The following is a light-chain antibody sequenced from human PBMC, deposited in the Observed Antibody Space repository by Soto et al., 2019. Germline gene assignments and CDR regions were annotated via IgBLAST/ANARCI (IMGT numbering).Light chain of an antibody. CDR2: NDR. V-gene: IGLV3-21*02. CDR3: QLWVSSSHHFYA. CDR1: NIGSKS. Sequence: SYELTQPPSVSVAPGQTARITCGGDNIGSKSVHWYQQKPGQAPVLVVYNDRDRPSGIPERFSGSNSGNTATLTISRVEAGDEADYYCQLWVSSSHHFYAFGTRTKLTVL. J-gene: IGLJ1*01.